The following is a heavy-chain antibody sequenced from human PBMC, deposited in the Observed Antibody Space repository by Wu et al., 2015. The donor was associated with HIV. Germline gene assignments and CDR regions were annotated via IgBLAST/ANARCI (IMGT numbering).Heavy chain of an antibody. CDR3: ARVFPYSSGWYYFDY. J-gene: IGHJ4*02. CDR2: INPSGGST. D-gene: IGHD6-19*01. CDR1: GDTFTNYA. Sequence: QVQLVQSGAEVKKPGSSVKVSCKASGDTFTNYALNWVRQAPGQGLEWMGIINPSGGSTSYAQKFQGRVTMTRDTSTSTVYMELSSLRSEDTAVYYCARVFPYSSGWYYFDYWGQGTLVTVSS. V-gene: IGHV1-46*01.